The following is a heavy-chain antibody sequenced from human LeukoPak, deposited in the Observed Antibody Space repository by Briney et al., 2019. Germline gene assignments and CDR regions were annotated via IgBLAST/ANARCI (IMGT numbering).Heavy chain of an antibody. J-gene: IGHJ4*02. V-gene: IGHV3-33*06. CDR1: KFTFSHFG. CDR3: AKDAQRGFDYSNSLEY. Sequence: PGGSLRLSCAASKFTFSHFGMHWVRQAPGKRLQWVAVIWSDGSNQYFADSVKGRFTISRDNSNNMVFLQMNSLRVDDTGVYYCAKDAQRGFDYSNSLEYWGRGALVTVSS. D-gene: IGHD4-11*01. CDR2: IWSDGSNQ.